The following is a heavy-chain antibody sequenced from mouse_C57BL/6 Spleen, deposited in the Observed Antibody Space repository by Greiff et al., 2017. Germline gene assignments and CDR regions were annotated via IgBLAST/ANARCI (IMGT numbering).Heavy chain of an antibody. Sequence: EVQGVESGGGLVKPGGSLKLSCAASGFTFSDYGMHWVRQAPEKGLEWVAYISSGSSTIYYADTVKGRFTISRDNAKNTLFLQMTSLRSEDTTMYYCARTITTGKYYFDYWGQGTTLTVSS. CDR3: ARTITTGKYYFDY. D-gene: IGHD2-4*01. V-gene: IGHV5-17*01. J-gene: IGHJ2*01. CDR2: ISSGSSTI. CDR1: GFTFSDYG.